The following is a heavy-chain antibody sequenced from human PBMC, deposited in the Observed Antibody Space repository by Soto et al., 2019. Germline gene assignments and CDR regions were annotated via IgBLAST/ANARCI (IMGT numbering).Heavy chain of an antibody. Sequence: SETLSLTCAVSGYSISSGYYWGWIRQPPGKGLEWIGSIYHSGSTYYNPSLKSRVTISVDTSKNQFSLKLSSVTTADTAVYYCARGYYYGSGSPYFDYWGQGTLVTVSS. J-gene: IGHJ4*02. CDR1: GYSISSGYY. V-gene: IGHV4-38-2*01. D-gene: IGHD3-10*01. CDR3: ARGYYYGSGSPYFDY. CDR2: IYHSGST.